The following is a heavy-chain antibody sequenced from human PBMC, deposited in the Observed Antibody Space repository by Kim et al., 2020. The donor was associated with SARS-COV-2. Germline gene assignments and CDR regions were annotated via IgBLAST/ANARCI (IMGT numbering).Heavy chain of an antibody. CDR3: ASIGVWRLPNFYYGMDV. V-gene: IGHV1-69*13. D-gene: IGHD2-8*01. CDR1: GGTFSSSA. Sequence: SVKVSCKASGGTFSSSAINWVRQAPGQGLEWMGGIIPFFGPANYARKFQGRVTITADESTSTAYMELSSLRSEDTAVFYCASIGVWRLPNFYYGMDVWGQGTTVTVSS. CDR2: IIPFFGPA. J-gene: IGHJ6*02.